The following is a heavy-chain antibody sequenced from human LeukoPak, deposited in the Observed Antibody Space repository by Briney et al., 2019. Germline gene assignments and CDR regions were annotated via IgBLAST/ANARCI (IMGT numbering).Heavy chain of an antibody. J-gene: IGHJ3*02. CDR3: ARVSGRQWLGNEAFDI. CDR1: GYTFTSYG. Sequence: ASVKVSCKASGYTFTSYGISWVRQAPGQGLEWMGWVSAYNGNTNYAQKLQGRVTMTTDTSTSTAYMELRSLRSDDTAVYYCARVSGRQWLGNEAFDIWGQGTMATVSS. D-gene: IGHD6-19*01. CDR2: VSAYNGNT. V-gene: IGHV1-18*01.